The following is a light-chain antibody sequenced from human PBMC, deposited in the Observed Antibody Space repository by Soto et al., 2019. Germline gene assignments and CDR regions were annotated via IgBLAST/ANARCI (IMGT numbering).Light chain of an antibody. V-gene: IGLV2-23*03. CDR1: SSDVGSYNL. Sequence: LTQPASVSGSPGQSITISCTGTSSDVGSYNLVSWYQQHPGKAPKLMIYEGSKRPSGVSNRFSGSKSGNTASLTISGLQAEDEADYYCCSYAGSSTFVFGGGTQLTV. J-gene: IGLJ2*01. CDR3: CSYAGSSTFV. CDR2: EGS.